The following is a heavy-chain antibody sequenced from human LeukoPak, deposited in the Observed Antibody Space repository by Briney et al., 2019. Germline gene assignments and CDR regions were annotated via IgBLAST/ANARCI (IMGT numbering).Heavy chain of an antibody. CDR3: AKGRDDFWSGYYDY. Sequence: GGSLRLSCAASGFTFSNAWMSWVRQAPGKGLEWVSAISGSGGSTYYADSVKGRFTISRDNSKNTLYLQMNSLRAEDTAVYYCAKGRDDFWSGYYDYWGQGTLVTVSS. J-gene: IGHJ4*02. CDR2: ISGSGGST. CDR1: GFTFSNAW. V-gene: IGHV3-23*01. D-gene: IGHD3-3*01.